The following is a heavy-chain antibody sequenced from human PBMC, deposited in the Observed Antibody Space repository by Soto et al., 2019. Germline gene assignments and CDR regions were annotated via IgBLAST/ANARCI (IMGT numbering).Heavy chain of an antibody. D-gene: IGHD2-2*02. CDR2: IIPIFGTA. CDR1: GGPFISYA. CDR3: ARAPKPAAINDEGYYYYGMDV. V-gene: IGHV1-69*01. J-gene: IGHJ6*02. Sequence: SAKVSCTASGGPFISYAIIWVRQAPGQGLEWMGGIIPIFGTANYAQKFQGRVTITADESTSTAYMELSSLRSEDTAVYYCARAPKPAAINDEGYYYYGMDVWGQGTTVTVSS.